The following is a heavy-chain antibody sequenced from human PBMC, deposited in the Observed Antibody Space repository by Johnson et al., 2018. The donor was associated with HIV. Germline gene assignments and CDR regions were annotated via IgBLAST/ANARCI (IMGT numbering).Heavy chain of an antibody. Sequence: QVQLVESGGGVVQPGRSLRLSCAASGLTLRRYDLYWVRQAPGKGLEWVAFIRYDGGTKYYAYSLKGRFTISRDNSKNTLYLQMSSLKTEDTAVYYCTTGVDTAMYAFDIWGQGTMVTASS. CDR3: TTGVDTAMYAFDI. CDR2: IRYDGGTK. D-gene: IGHD5-18*01. J-gene: IGHJ3*02. V-gene: IGHV3-33*08. CDR1: GLTLRRYD.